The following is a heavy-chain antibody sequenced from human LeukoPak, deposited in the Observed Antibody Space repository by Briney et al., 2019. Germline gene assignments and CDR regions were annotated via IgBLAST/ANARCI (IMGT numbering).Heavy chain of an antibody. D-gene: IGHD6-13*01. CDR3: ARVLIPSIAAADFDY. V-gene: IGHV1-18*01. CDR2: ISAYNGNT. CDR1: GYTFTSYG. Sequence: GASVKVSCKASGYTFTSYGISWVRQAPGQGLEWMGWISAYNGNTNYAQKLQGRVTMTTDTSTSTAYMELRSLRSDDTAVYYCARVLIPSIAAADFDYWGQGTLVTVSS. J-gene: IGHJ4*02.